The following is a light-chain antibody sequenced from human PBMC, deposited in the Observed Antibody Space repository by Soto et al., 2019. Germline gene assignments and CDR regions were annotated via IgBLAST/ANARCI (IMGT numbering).Light chain of an antibody. CDR3: QSYDSSLRAVV. CDR1: SSNIGAGYD. V-gene: IGLV1-40*01. J-gene: IGLJ2*01. CDR2: GNS. Sequence: QSVLTQPPSVSGAPGQRVTISCTGSSSNIGAGYDVHWYQQLPGTAPKLLIYGNSNRPSGVPDRFSGSKSGTSASLAITGLQAEDAADYYCQSYDSSLRAVVFGGGTQLTVL.